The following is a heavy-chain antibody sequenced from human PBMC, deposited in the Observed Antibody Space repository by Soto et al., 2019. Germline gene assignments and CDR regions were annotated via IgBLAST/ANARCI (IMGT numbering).Heavy chain of an antibody. V-gene: IGHV1-2*04. CDR2: INPNSGGT. CDR1: GYTFTGYY. CDR3: ARANFGGILRFLEWSSPYGMDV. Sequence: ASVKVSCKASGYTFTGYYMHWVRQAPGQGLEWMGWINPNSGGTNYAQKFQGWVTMTRDTSISTAYMELSRLRSDDTAVYYCARANFGGILRFLEWSSPYGMDVWGQGTTVTVSS. D-gene: IGHD3-3*01. J-gene: IGHJ6*02.